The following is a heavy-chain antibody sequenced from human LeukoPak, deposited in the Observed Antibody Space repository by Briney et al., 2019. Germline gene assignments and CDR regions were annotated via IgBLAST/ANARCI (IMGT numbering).Heavy chain of an antibody. D-gene: IGHD2-21*02. CDR3: AREIAYCGGDCYFYFDY. V-gene: IGHV4-31*02. J-gene: IGHJ4*02. Sequence: FSVSTSYNPSLKSRVTISVYTSKNQFSLKLSSVTAADTAVYYCAREIAYCGGDCYFYFDYWGQGTLVTVSS. CDR2: FSVST.